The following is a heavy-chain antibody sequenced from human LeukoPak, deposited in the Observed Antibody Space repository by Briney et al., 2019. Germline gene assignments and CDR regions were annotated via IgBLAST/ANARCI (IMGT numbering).Heavy chain of an antibody. V-gene: IGHV1-69*05. CDR3: ATSNYYYDSSGSLDY. CDR2: IIPIFGTA. D-gene: IGHD3-22*01. CDR1: GGTFNSYA. Sequence: SVKVSCKASGGTFNSYAISWVRQAHGQGREWMGRIIPIFGTANYAQKFQGRVTITTDEYTSTDYMEMRRQRSEDTSVYYCATSNYYYDSSGSLDYWGQGTLVTVSS. J-gene: IGHJ4*02.